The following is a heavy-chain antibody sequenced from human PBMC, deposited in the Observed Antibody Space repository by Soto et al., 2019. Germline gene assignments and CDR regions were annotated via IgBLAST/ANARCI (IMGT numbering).Heavy chain of an antibody. CDR3: GRPQTGQKVVYY. Sequence: ASVKVSCKASGYTFTGHYIHWVRQAPEQGPEWMGEIGPESGATRYAQRFQGRVTMTRDMSITTVYMELNNLSPDDTAVYYCGRPQTGQKVVYYLPQGTPVTVCS. V-gene: IGHV1-2*02. J-gene: IGHJ4*02. CDR1: GYTFTGHY. CDR2: IGPESGAT. D-gene: IGHD7-27*01.